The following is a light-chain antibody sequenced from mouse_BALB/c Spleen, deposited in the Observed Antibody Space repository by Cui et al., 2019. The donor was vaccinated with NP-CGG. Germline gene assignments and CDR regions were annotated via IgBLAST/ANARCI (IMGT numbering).Light chain of an antibody. J-gene: IGLJ1*01. CDR2: GTN. CDR1: TGAVATSNY. Sequence: QAFVTQESALTTSPGETVTLTCRSSTGAVATSNYAHWVQEKPDHLFTGLIGGTNNRAPGVPARFSGSLIGDKAALTIRGAQTEDEAIYFCALWYSNHWVFGGGTKLTVL. CDR3: ALWYSNHWV. V-gene: IGLV1*01.